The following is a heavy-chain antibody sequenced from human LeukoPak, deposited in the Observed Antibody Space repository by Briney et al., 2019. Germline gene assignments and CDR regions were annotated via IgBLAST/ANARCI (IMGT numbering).Heavy chain of an antibody. CDR2: IIPFFGTA. D-gene: IGHD3-3*01. V-gene: IGHV1-69*13. CDR3: ATSRRNVWSGYKDSFDV. J-gene: IGHJ3*01. CDR1: GGTFSSYT. Sequence: SVKVSCKASGGTFSSYTFSWLRQAPGQGLEWMGGIIPFFGTANYAQKFQSRITITADEATSTVNMELSGLRSEDTAMYYCATSRRNVWSGYKDSFDVWGQGTMVTVSS.